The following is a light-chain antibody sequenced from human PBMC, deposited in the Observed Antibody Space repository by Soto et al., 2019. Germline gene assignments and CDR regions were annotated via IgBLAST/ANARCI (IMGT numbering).Light chain of an antibody. Sequence: EIVLTQSPGTLSLSPGERATLSCRASQSVSSSYLAWYQQKAGQAPRLLTYVASSSATGIPDRFSGSGSGTDFTLTISRLESEDFAVYYCQQYDSSPPSTFGHGTKLEIK. CDR3: QQYDSSPPST. J-gene: IGKJ2*01. V-gene: IGKV3-20*01. CDR2: VAS. CDR1: QSVSSSY.